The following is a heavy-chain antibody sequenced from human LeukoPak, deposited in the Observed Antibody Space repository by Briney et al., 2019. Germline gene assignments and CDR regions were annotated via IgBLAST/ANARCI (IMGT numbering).Heavy chain of an antibody. D-gene: IGHD2-2*01. J-gene: IGHJ6*02. CDR1: GGSISSYY. CDR2: IYYSGST. V-gene: IGHV4-59*08. CDR3: ARSNVVVPSITKGYYYYGMDV. Sequence: PSEALSLTCTVSGGSISSYYWSWIRQPPGKGLEWIGYIYYSGSTSYNPSLKSRLTISVDTSKNQFSLKLNSVTAADTAVYYCARSNVVVPSITKGYYYYGMDVWGQGTTVTVSS.